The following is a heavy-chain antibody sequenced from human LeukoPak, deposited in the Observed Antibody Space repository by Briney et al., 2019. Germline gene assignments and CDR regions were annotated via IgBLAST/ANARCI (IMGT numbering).Heavy chain of an antibody. V-gene: IGHV3-21*05. J-gene: IGHJ6*02. D-gene: IGHD4/OR15-4a*01. CDR2: ISSSSSYT. CDR1: GFTFTTYS. Sequence: PGGSLTLSCTASGFTFTTYSMNWVRQAPGKGLEWVSYISSSSSYTNYADSVKGRFTISRDNAKNSLYLQMNSLRAEDTAVYYCARLDGAGGYYYGMDVWGQGTTVTVSS. CDR3: ARLDGAGGYYYGMDV.